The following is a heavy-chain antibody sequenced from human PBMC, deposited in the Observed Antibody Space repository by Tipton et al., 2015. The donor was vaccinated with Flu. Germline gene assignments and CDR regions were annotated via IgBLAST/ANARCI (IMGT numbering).Heavy chain of an antibody. CDR2: IRSKANSYAT. CDR3: TTQILNVLLWFGELSDAFDI. J-gene: IGHJ3*02. CDR1: GFTFSGSA. V-gene: IGHV3-73*01. Sequence: SLRLSCAASGFTFSGSAMHWVRQASGKGLEWVGRIRSKANSYATAYAASVKGRFTISRDDSKNTAYLQMNSLKTEDTAVYYCTTQILNVLLWFGELSDAFDIWGQGTMVTVSS. D-gene: IGHD3-10*01.